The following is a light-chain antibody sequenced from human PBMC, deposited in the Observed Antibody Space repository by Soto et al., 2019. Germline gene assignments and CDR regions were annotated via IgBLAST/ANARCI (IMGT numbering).Light chain of an antibody. CDR1: SSNIGAGYD. J-gene: IGLJ2*01. Sequence: QSVLTQPPSVSGAPGQRVTISCTGSSSNIGAGYDVHWYHQLPGTAPKLLIYGNSNRPSGVPDRFSGSKSGTSASLAITGLQAEDEADYYCLSYDSSLSGVVFGGGTKLTVL. CDR3: LSYDSSLSGVV. V-gene: IGLV1-40*01. CDR2: GNS.